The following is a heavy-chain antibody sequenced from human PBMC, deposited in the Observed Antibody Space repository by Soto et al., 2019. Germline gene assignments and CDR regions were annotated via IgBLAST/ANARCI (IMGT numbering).Heavy chain of an antibody. CDR2: VSASGLNT. J-gene: IGHJ3*02. CDR1: GFTVSSNF. D-gene: IGHD4-17*01. V-gene: IGHV3-23*01. CDR3: AKASSTPIPLTTSALDI. Sequence: GGSLRLSCAASGFTVSSNFMTWVRQAPGKGLEWVSGVSASGLNTDYADPVKGRFYISRDNSKNTVSLQMNSLRAEDTAVYYCAKASSTPIPLTTSALDIWGQGTMVTGS.